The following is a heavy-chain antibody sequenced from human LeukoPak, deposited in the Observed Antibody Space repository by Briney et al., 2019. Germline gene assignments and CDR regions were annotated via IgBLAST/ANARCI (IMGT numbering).Heavy chain of an antibody. Sequence: PSETLSLTCTVSGGSISTYYWNWLRQPPGKGLEWIGYIYYSGSTNYNPSLKSRVTISVDTSENQFSLKLSSVTAADTAVYYCARDFFGDFHFDYWGQGTLVTVSS. CDR1: GGSISTYY. V-gene: IGHV4-59*01. CDR3: ARDFFGDFHFDY. D-gene: IGHD4-17*01. CDR2: IYYSGST. J-gene: IGHJ4*02.